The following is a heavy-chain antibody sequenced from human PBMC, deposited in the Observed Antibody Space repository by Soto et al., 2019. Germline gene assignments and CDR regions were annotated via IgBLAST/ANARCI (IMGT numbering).Heavy chain of an antibody. D-gene: IGHD3-22*01. CDR3: ARALFYSDSDGYYFEFDY. CDR1: GFSLTDTRMG. Sequence: SGPTLVNPTETLTLTCSVSGFSLTDTRMGVSWIRQAPGKALEWLAHIISNDDKSYSTSLKSRLTISKDTSKSQVVLRMTNMDPVDTGRYYCARALFYSDSDGYYFEFDYWGPGTLVPSPQ. CDR2: IISNDDK. V-gene: IGHV2-26*01. J-gene: IGHJ4*02.